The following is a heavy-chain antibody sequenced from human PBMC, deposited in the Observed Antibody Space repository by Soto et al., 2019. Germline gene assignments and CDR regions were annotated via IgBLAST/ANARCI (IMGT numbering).Heavy chain of an antibody. CDR3: AKDRSGSYWSAFDI. Sequence: RLSCAASGFTFSSYGMHWVRQAPGKGLEWVAVISYDGSNKYYADSVKGRFTISRDNSKNTLYLQMNSLRAEDTAVYYCAKDRSGSYWSAFDIWGQGTMVTVSS. CDR2: ISYDGSNK. J-gene: IGHJ3*02. D-gene: IGHD3-10*01. V-gene: IGHV3-30*18. CDR1: GFTFSSYG.